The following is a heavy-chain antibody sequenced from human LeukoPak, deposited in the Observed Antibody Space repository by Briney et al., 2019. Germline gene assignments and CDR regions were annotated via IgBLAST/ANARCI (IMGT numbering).Heavy chain of an antibody. CDR3: TTVLRYFDWLSEYFDY. Sequence: GESLRLFCAASGFTFSNAWMSWVRQAPGKGLEWVGRIKSKTDGGTTDYAAPVKGRFTISRDDSKNTLYLQMNSLKTEDTAVYYCTTVLRYFDWLSEYFDYWGQGTLVTVSS. CDR1: GFTFSNAW. CDR2: IKSKTDGGTT. V-gene: IGHV3-15*01. D-gene: IGHD3-9*01. J-gene: IGHJ4*02.